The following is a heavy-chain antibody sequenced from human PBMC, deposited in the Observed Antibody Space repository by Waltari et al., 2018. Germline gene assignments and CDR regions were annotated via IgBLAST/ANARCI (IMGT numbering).Heavy chain of an antibody. V-gene: IGHV4-39*01. CDR1: GGALTSLRPY. CDR3: AMYIGASLGTAACDV. CDR2: MAYRGAT. Sequence: QLQVHESGPGLVMPSETMSLTCRVSGGALTSLRPYWGWIPQPPVQGLEWMATMAYRGATYSRPSRKSRVTISRDTSKIQLSRTLDSVTATETAVYYCAMYIGASLGTAACDVWGQGTMVTVSS. D-gene: IGHD1-26*01. J-gene: IGHJ3*01.